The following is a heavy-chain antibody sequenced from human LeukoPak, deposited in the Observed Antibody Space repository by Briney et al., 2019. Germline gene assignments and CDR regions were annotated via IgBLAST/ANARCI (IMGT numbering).Heavy chain of an antibody. CDR2: INDSGST. V-gene: IGHV4-34*01. CDR1: GGSFSGYY. J-gene: IGHJ3*02. D-gene: IGHD4-17*01. CDR3: ARGPSSMTTVTTNGAFDI. Sequence: SETLSLTCAVYGGSFSGYYWSWIRQPPGKGLEWIGEINDSGSTNYNPSLKSRVTISVDTSKNQFSLKLSSVTAADTAVYYCARGPSSMTTVTTNGAFDIWGQGTMVTVSS.